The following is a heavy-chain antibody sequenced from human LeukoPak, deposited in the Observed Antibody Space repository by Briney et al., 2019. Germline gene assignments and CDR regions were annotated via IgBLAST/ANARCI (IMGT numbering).Heavy chain of an antibody. CDR2: ISSSSGAT. V-gene: IGHV3-48*04. J-gene: IGHJ6*02. D-gene: IGHD2/OR15-2a*01. Sequence: QAGGSLRLSCAASGFLFGTYSMNWVRQAPGKGLEWVSYISSSSGATYYADSVKGRFTISRDNAKNSLYLQMNSLRVEDTAVYYCARYFPFMDVWGQGTTVTVSS. CDR1: GFLFGTYS. CDR3: ARYFPFMDV.